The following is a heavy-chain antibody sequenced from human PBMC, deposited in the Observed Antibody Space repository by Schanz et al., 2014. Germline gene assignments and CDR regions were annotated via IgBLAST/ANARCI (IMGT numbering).Heavy chain of an antibody. D-gene: IGHD6-6*01. CDR3: ARPPPPYSSSPYYWYYGMDV. J-gene: IGHJ6*02. Sequence: EVQLVESGGVVAQPGGSLRLSCAASGFSFDDYTMHWVRQAPGKGLEWVSLIDRDGGHTYYADSVKGRFTISRDNAKNSVYLQMNGLGAEDTAVYYGARPPPPYSSSPYYWYYGMDVWGQGTTVTVSS. V-gene: IGHV3-43*01. CDR2: IDRDGGHT. CDR1: GFSFDDYT.